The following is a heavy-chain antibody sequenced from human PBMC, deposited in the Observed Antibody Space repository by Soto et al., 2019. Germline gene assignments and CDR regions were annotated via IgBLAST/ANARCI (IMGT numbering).Heavy chain of an antibody. CDR1: GYNFAGYW. V-gene: IGHV5-51*01. CDR3: ARQAAKEPFLDY. J-gene: IGHJ4*02. CDR2: IYPSDSDT. D-gene: IGHD3-3*02. Sequence: PGESLKISCKGSGYNFAGYWIAWVRQMPGKGLELMGIIYPSDSDTRYRPSFQGQVTISADKSISSAYLQWSSLRASDTAMYYCARQAAKEPFLDYWGQGTLVTVSS.